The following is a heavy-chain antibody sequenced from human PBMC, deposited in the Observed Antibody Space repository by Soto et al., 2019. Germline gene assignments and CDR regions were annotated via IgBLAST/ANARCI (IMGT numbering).Heavy chain of an antibody. D-gene: IGHD3-3*01. Sequence: GGSLRLSFAASGFTFRSLPMSGVRQAPGKGLEWVSAISGSGGSTYYADSVKGRFTISRDNSKNTLYLQMNSLRAEDTAVYYCAKALPATTIFGVVHDAFDIWGQGTMVNVSS. CDR3: AKALPATTIFGVVHDAFDI. V-gene: IGHV3-23*01. J-gene: IGHJ3*02. CDR1: GFTFRSLP. CDR2: ISGSGGST.